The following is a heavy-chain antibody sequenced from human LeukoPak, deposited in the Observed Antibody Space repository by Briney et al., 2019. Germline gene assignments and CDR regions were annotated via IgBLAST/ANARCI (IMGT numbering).Heavy chain of an antibody. V-gene: IGHV4-61*01. J-gene: IGHJ6*03. CDR2: IYYSGST. D-gene: IGHD4-17*01. CDR1: GGSISSSSYY. CDR3: ARVIRSTTEYYYYMDV. Sequence: SETLSLTCTVSGGSISSSSYYWSWIRQPPGKGLEWIGYIYYSGSTNYNPSLKSRVTISVDTSKNQFSLKLSSVTAADTAVYYCARVIRSTTEYYYYMDVWGKGTTVTVSS.